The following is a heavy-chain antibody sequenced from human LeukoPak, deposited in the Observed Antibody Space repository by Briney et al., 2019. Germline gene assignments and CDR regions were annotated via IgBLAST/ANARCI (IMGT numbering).Heavy chain of an antibody. Sequence: ASVKVSCKASGYTFTGYYMHWVRQAPGQGLEWMGWINPNSGGTNYAEKFQGRVTMTRDTSISTAYMELSSLRSDDTAVYYCGYSRLRGYCSSTSCYEGAFDIWGQGTMVTVSS. CDR1: GYTFTGYY. CDR3: GYSRLRGYCSSTSCYEGAFDI. J-gene: IGHJ3*02. V-gene: IGHV1-2*02. CDR2: INPNSGGT. D-gene: IGHD2-2*01.